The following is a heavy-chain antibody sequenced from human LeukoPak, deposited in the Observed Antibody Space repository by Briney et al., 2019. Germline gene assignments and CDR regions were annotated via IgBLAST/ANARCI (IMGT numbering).Heavy chain of an antibody. CDR3: ARGRGYGNWFDP. CDR1: GGSVSNADYY. J-gene: IGHJ5*02. D-gene: IGHD5-18*01. V-gene: IGHV4-61*08. CDR2: IYHTGSN. Sequence: PSETLSLTCTVSGGSVSNADYYWSWIRHPPGKTLEWIGYIYHTGSNNYKYSLKSRVTISLDTSKNRFSLRLTSMTAADTAIYYCARGRGYGNWFDPRGPGNPGHRLL.